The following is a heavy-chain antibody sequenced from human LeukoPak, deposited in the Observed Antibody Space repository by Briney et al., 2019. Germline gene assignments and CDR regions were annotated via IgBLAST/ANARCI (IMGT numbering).Heavy chain of an antibody. V-gene: IGHV3-74*01. D-gene: IGHD6-19*01. CDR1: GFTFSTYW. CDR2: IINDESSS. Sequence: GGSLRLSCAASGFTFSTYWMHWVRQAPGKGLVWVSRIINDESSSIYADSVKGRFTISRDNAKNTLYLQMNSLRAEDTAVYYCARSGWPYYFGYWGQGTLVTVSS. CDR3: ARSGWPYYFGY. J-gene: IGHJ4*02.